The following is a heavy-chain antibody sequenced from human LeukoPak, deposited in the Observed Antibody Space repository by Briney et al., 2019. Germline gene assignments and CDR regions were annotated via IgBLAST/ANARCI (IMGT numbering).Heavy chain of an antibody. CDR2: IRYDGSNK. CDR1: GFTFSSYG. CDR3: TRDDNWGQENFDY. D-gene: IGHD7-27*01. J-gene: IGHJ4*02. V-gene: IGHV3-30*02. Sequence: GGSLRLSCAASGFTFSSYGMHWVRQAPGKWLEWVAFIRYDGSNKYYADSVKGRFTISRDNSKNTLYLQMNSLRSEDTAVYYCTRDDNWGQENFDYWGQGTLVTVSS.